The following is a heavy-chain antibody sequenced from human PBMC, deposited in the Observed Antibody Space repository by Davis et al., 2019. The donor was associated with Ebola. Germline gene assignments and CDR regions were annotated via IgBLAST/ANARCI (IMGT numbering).Heavy chain of an antibody. Sequence: GESLKISCAASGFTFSSYGMHWVRQAPGKGLEWVAVISYDGSNKYYADSVKGRFTISRDNSKNTLYLQMNSLRAEDTAVYYCATWGARGYSGYDYYFDYWGQGTLVTVSS. CDR3: ATWGARGYSGYDYYFDY. V-gene: IGHV3-30*03. J-gene: IGHJ4*02. CDR1: GFTFSSYG. D-gene: IGHD5-12*01. CDR2: ISYDGSNK.